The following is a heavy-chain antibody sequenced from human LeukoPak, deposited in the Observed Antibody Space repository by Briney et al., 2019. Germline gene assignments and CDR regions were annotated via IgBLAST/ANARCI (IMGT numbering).Heavy chain of an antibody. CDR1: GYTFTSYG. CDR3: ARKIRELSQFGY. J-gene: IGHJ4*02. CDR2: ISAYNGNT. Sequence: GASVKVSCKAFGYTFTSYGISWVRQAPGQGLEWMGWISAYNGNTNYAQKLRGRVTMTTDTSTSTAYMELRSLRSDDTAVYYCARKIRELSQFGYWGQGTLVTVSS. D-gene: IGHD1-7*01. V-gene: IGHV1-18*01.